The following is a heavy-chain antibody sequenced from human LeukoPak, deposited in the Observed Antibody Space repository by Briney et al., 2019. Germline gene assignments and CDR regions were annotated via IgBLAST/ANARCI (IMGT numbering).Heavy chain of an antibody. CDR2: INHSGST. CDR1: GGSFSGYY. V-gene: IGHV4-34*01. D-gene: IGHD6-13*01. Sequence: SETLSLTCAVYGGSFSGYYWSWIRQPPGKGLEWIGEINHSGSTNYNPSLKSRVTISVDTSKNQFSLKLSSVTAADTAVYYCARQGYPAPLDYWGQGTLVTVSS. J-gene: IGHJ4*02. CDR3: ARQGYPAPLDY.